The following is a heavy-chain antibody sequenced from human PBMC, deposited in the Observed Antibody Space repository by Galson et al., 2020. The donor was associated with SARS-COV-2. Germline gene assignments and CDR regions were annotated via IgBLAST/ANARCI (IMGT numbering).Heavy chain of an antibody. V-gene: IGHV4-39*07. J-gene: IGHJ4*02. CDR3: ARARETRGYSFGRYIFDY. CDR2: IYYSGNT. D-gene: IGHD5-18*01. Sequence: ASETLSLTCTVSGGSMSSSSYYWVWIRKPPGKGLEWVASIYYSGNTFYNPSLKSRVTISIDTSKNQFSLKVNSVTAADTAVYFCARARETRGYSFGRYIFDYWGQGTLVTVAS. CDR1: GGSMSSSSYY.